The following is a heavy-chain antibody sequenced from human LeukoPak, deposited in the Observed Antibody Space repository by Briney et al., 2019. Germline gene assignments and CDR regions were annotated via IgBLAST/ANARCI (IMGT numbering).Heavy chain of an antibody. CDR3: ARDDSRFGMDV. V-gene: IGHV3-48*03. CDR1: GFTFSSYE. D-gene: IGHD3-22*01. CDR2: ISSSGSTI. Sequence: GGSLRLSCAASGFTFSSYEMNWVRQAPGKGLEWVSYISSSGSTIYYADSVKGRFTISRDNAKNSLYLQMNSLRAEDTAVYYCARDDSRFGMDVWGHGTTVTVSS. J-gene: IGHJ6*02.